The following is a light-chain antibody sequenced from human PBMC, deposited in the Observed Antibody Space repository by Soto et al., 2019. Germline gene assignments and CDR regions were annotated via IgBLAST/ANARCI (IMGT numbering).Light chain of an antibody. J-gene: IGLJ3*02. CDR3: AAWDDSLSGRV. Sequence: QPVLTQPPSASGTPGQRVTISCSGRRSNIGGNAVNWYQQVPGAAPTLLIYSDDQRPSGVPDRFSGSKSGTSASLAISGLQSEDEADYYCAAWDDSLSGRVFGGGTKVTVL. CDR2: SDD. V-gene: IGLV1-44*01. CDR1: RSNIGGNA.